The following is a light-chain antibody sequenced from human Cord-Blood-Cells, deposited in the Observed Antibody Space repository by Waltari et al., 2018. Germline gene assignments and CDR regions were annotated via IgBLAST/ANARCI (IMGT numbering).Light chain of an antibody. CDR1: QSVSYSN. V-gene: IGKV3-20*01. J-gene: IGKJ3*01. CDR2: GAP. Sequence: EMVSTQSPGNQSFFPVDRATFSCSASQSVSYSNLAWYQQKPGQAPRLLIYGAPSRATGIPDRFSGSGSGTDFTLTISRLEPEDCAVYYCQQYGSSPFTFGPGTKVDIK. CDR3: QQYGSSPFT.